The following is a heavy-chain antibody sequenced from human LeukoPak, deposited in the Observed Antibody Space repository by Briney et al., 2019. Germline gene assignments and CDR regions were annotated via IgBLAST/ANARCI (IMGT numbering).Heavy chain of an antibody. CDR2: IYYSGST. D-gene: IGHD4-17*01. V-gene: IGHV4-39*01. Sequence: PSETLSLTCTVSGGSISSSSYYWGWIRQPPGKGLEWIGSIYYSGSTYYNPSLKSRVTISVDTSKNQFSLKLSSVTAADTAVYYCARTVTTFYSFDYWGQGTLVTVSS. CDR1: GGSISSSSYY. CDR3: ARTVTTFYSFDY. J-gene: IGHJ4*02.